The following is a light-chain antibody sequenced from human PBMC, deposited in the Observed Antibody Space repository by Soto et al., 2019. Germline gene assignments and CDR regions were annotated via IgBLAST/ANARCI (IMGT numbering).Light chain of an antibody. CDR1: QDISRW. Sequence: DIQMTQSPATLAASVGDRVTITCRASQDISRWLAWYQQKPGKAPQLRIYDASSLESGVPSRLSGSGSGTEFTLTISSLQPDDFATYYCQQYNSYWTFGQGTKVDIK. V-gene: IGKV1-5*01. CDR2: DAS. J-gene: IGKJ1*01. CDR3: QQYNSYWT.